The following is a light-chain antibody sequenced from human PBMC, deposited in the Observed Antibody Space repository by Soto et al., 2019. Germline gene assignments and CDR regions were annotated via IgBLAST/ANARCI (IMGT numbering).Light chain of an antibody. CDR2: EVS. CDR3: SSYTTSNTWL. CDR1: TSDVGGFDS. J-gene: IGLJ3*02. V-gene: IGLV2-14*01. Sequence: QSVLTQPASVSGSPGQSITISCTATTSDVGGFDSVSWYQQHPGTAPRVTIYEVSNRPSGVSYRFSGSKSANTASLTISGLQADDEADYYCSSYTTSNTWLFGGGTKVTVL.